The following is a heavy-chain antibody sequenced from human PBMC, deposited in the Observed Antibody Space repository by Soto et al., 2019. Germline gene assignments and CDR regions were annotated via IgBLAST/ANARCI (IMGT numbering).Heavy chain of an antibody. J-gene: IGHJ3*02. CDR3: ARGGGVGVAGSAAFDM. CDR1: GYPVTAYY. CDR2: INPATGAA. V-gene: IGHV1-2*02. Sequence: VQSGAVVKKPGASVTVSCSASGYPVTAYYMHWVRQAPGRGLEWMGGINPATGAAKYTQTFQGRVTMARDTSTSTGFMELSGLTSEDTAVFYCARGGGVGVAGSAAFDMWGQGTLVTVSS. D-gene: IGHD3-3*01.